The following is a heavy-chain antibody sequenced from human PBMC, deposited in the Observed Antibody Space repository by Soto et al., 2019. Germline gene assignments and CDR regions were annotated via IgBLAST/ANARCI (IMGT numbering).Heavy chain of an antibody. D-gene: IGHD4-4*01. CDR3: ARGRYSNYLGVYYYYYMDV. J-gene: IGHJ6*03. CDR2: ISGSGGST. Sequence: PGGSLRLSCAASGFTFSSYAMSWVRQAPGKGLEWVSAISGSGGSTYYADSVKGRFTISRDNSKNTLYLQMNSLRAEDTAVYYCARGRYSNYLGVYYYYYMDVWGKGTTVTVSS. CDR1: GFTFSSYA. V-gene: IGHV3-23*01.